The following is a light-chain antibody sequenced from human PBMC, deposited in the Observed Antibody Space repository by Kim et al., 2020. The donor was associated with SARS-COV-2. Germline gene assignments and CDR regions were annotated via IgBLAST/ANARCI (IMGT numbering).Light chain of an antibody. J-gene: IGLJ3*02. V-gene: IGLV1-44*01. CDR2: NSN. CDR3: ATRDDSLDGWV. CDR1: YSNIGRNT. Sequence: GQRVTIACSGSYSNIGRNTVNWYQQRPGTAPKFLIYNSNQRPAGVPDRFSGAESGTSASLAMSGLKSEDEADYYCATRDDSLDGWVFGGGTQLTVL.